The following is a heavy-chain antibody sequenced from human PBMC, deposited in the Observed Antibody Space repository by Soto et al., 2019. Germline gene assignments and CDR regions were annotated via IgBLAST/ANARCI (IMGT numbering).Heavy chain of an antibody. V-gene: IGHV4-34*01. Sequence: QVHLEQWGAGLLKPSETLSLTCAVYGGSLSGYFWSWVRQSPGKGLEWIGEINHSGSTNYNPSLKSRVIISADTSKQQFSLRLSSVTAADSGIYYCASYHYFDFGIGSRHYMDAWGRGTTVTVSS. CDR2: INHSGST. D-gene: IGHD3-3*01. CDR1: GGSLSGYF. CDR3: ASYHYFDFGIGSRHYMDA. J-gene: IGHJ6*03.